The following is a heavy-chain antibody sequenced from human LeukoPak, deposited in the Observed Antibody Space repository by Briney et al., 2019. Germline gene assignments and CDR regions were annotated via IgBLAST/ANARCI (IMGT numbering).Heavy chain of an antibody. J-gene: IGHJ6*02. CDR1: GFTFSDYY. CDR3: ARDKDSSSWCWYGTDV. D-gene: IGHD6-13*01. Sequence: GGSLRLSCAASGFTFSDYYMSWIRQAPGKGLEWVSYISSSSTYTNYADSVKGRFTISRDNAKNSLYLQMNSLRVEDTAVYYCARDKDSSSWCWYGTDVWGQGTTVTVSS. V-gene: IGHV3-11*05. CDR2: ISSSSTYT.